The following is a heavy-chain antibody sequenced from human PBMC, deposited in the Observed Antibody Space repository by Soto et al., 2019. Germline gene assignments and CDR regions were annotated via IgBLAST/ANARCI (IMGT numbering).Heavy chain of an antibody. J-gene: IGHJ4*02. CDR2: ISGSGGST. CDR1: GFAFSSYA. V-gene: IGHV3-23*01. CDR3: AKGFFFGTLRYFDWLLSALDY. D-gene: IGHD3-9*01. Sequence: SLRLSCAASGFAFSSYAMSWVPQAPGKGLKWASAISGSGGSTYYADSVTGRFTISSDNSKNTLYLQMNSLRAEDTAVYYCAKGFFFGTLRYFDWLLSALDYWGQGTLVTVSS.